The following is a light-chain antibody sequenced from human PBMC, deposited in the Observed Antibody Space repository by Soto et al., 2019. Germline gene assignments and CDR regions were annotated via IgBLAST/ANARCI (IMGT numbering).Light chain of an antibody. CDR3: EEWDEGLTVV. J-gene: IGLJ2*01. CDR2: KDN. Sequence: QSVLTQPPSASVTPGQWVTISCSGTSSNIGSNYVYWYQQLPGTAPKLLIYKDNQRPSGVPDRFSGSKSGTSASLAISGLGSGEEAVYYCEEWDEGLTVVLGGGTKVPVL. CDR1: SSNIGSNY. V-gene: IGLV1-47*01.